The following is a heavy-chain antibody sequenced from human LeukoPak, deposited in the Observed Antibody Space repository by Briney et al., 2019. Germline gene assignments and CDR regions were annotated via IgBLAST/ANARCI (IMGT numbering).Heavy chain of an antibody. Sequence: GESLKISWKGSGYSFTSYWNGWVRQLPGKGLEWVGIIYPGDCNTKYSPSFQGQVTISADKSISTAYLQWSSLKASHPALYYCARYVLPVKWIDAFDSWGQGTMVTVSS. CDR1: GYSFTSYW. CDR2: IYPGDCNT. J-gene: IGHJ3*02. V-gene: IGHV5-51*01. D-gene: IGHD5-12*01. CDR3: ARYVLPVKWIDAFDS.